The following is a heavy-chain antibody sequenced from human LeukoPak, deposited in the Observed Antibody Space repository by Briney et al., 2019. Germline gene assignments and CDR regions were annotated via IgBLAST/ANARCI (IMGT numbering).Heavy chain of an antibody. CDR2: INWNGGST. CDR3: AREGTGAAADYYYYYMDV. V-gene: IGHV3-20*04. J-gene: IGHJ6*03. D-gene: IGHD6-13*01. Sequence: GGSLRLSCEASGFTLSSHWMSWVRQAPGKGLEWVSGINWNGGSTGYADSVKGRFTISRDNAKNSLYLQMNSLRAEDTALYYCAREGTGAAADYYYYYMDVWGKGTTVTVSS. CDR1: GFTLSSHW.